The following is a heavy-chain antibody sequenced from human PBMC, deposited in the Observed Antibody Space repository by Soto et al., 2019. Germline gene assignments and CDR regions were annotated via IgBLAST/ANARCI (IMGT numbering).Heavy chain of an antibody. D-gene: IGHD3-22*01. J-gene: IGHJ5*02. V-gene: IGHV1-2*04. CDR2: INPNSSGT. CDR3: ARDTYYYDSSGSNWFDP. Sequence: ASVKVSCKASGYTFTGYYMHWVRQAPGQGLEWMGWINPNSSGTNYAQKFQGWVTMTRDTSISTAYMELSRLRSDDTAVYYCARDTYYYDSSGSNWFDPWGQGTLVTVSS. CDR1: GYTFTGYY.